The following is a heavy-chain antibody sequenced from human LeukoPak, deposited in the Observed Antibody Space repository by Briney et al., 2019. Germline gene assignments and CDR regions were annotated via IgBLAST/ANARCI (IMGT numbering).Heavy chain of an antibody. Sequence: GSLRLSCAASGFAFSSYSMNWVRPAPGKGLEWVSSISSSSSYIYYADSVKGRFTISRDNAKNSLYLQMNSLRAEDTAVYYCARARGYRNWFDPWGQGTLVTVSS. CDR1: GFAFSSYS. J-gene: IGHJ5*02. V-gene: IGHV3-21*01. D-gene: IGHD5-18*01. CDR3: ARARGYRNWFDP. CDR2: ISSSSSYI.